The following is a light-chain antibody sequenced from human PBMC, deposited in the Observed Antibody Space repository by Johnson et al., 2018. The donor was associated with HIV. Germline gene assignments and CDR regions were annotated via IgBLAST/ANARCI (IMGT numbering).Light chain of an antibody. CDR3: GTWDSSLSAGDV. CDR2: ENN. V-gene: IGLV1-51*02. J-gene: IGLJ1*01. Sequence: QSVLTQPPSVSAAPGQKVTISCSGSSSNIGNNYVSWYQQLPGTAPKLLIYENNKRPSGIPDRFSGSKSGTSATLGITGLQTGDEADYYCGTWDSSLSAGDVFGTGTNVTVL. CDR1: SSNIGNNY.